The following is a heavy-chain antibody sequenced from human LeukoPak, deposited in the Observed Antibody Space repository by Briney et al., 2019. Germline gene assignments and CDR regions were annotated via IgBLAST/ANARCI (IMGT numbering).Heavy chain of an antibody. CDR3: AKLYNGSYYS. CDR1: GFTVSSNY. J-gene: IGHJ4*02. Sequence: GRSLRLSCAASGFTVSSNYMSWVRQVPGKGLEWVSIIYAGGRTYFPDSVKGRFTISRDNSQNMLYLQLNSLRAEDTAVYYCAKLYNGSYYSWGQGTLVTVSS. CDR2: IYAGGRT. V-gene: IGHV3-53*01. D-gene: IGHD1-26*01.